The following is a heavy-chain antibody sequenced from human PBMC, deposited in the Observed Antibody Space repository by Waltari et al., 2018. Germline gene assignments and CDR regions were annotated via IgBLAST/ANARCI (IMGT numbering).Heavy chain of an antibody. CDR1: GGTFSSYA. V-gene: IGHV1-69*04. CDR3: AREGYGYYFDY. J-gene: IGHJ4*02. CDR2: SIPILGIA. D-gene: IGHD5-18*01. Sequence: QVQLVQSGAEVKKPGSSVKVSCKASGGTFSSYAISWVRQAPGQGLEWMGRSIPILGIANYAQKFQGRVTITADKSTSTAYMELSSLRSEDTAVYYCAREGYGYYFDYWGQGTLVTVSS.